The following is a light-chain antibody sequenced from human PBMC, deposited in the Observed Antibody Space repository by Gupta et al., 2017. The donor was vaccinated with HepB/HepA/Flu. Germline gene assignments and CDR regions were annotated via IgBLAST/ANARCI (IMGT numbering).Light chain of an antibody. Sequence: DIQMTQSPSTLSASVGDRVTITCRASQSISSWLAWYQQKPGKAPKLLMYKASSLESEVPSRFSGSGSGTEFTLTISSLQPDDFASYYCQQYNSSPFTLGTGTKVDIK. V-gene: IGKV1-5*03. J-gene: IGKJ3*01. CDR3: QQYNSSPFT. CDR1: QSISSW. CDR2: KAS.